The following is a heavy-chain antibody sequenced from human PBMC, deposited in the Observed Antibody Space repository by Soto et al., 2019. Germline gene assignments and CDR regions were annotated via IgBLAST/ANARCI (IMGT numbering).Heavy chain of an antibody. V-gene: IGHV1-69*02. D-gene: IGHD2-21*02. Sequence: QVQLVQSGAEVKKPGSSVKVSCKASGGTFSSYTISWVRQAPGQGLEWMGRIIPILGIANYAQKFQGRVTITADKSTSTAYMELSSLRSEDTAVYYCARAGGGGDCYQCFDLWGRGTLVTVSS. CDR3: ARAGGGGDCYQCFDL. CDR2: IIPILGIA. J-gene: IGHJ2*01. CDR1: GGTFSSYT.